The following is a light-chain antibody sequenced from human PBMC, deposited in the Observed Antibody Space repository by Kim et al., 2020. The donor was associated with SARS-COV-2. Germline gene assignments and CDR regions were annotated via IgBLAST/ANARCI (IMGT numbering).Light chain of an antibody. Sequence: SASVGDRGTITCRASQTVENWLAWYQQKPGKAPKLLIYDASSLESGVPSRFSGSRSGTEFTLTISSLQPDDFATYYCQQYNTYPSFGQGTRLEIK. J-gene: IGKJ5*01. CDR2: DAS. CDR1: QTVENW. CDR3: QQYNTYPS. V-gene: IGKV1-5*01.